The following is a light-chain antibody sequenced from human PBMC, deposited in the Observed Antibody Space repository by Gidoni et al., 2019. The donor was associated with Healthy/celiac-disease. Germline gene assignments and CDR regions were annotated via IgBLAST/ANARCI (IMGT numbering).Light chain of an antibody. CDR2: DVI. J-gene: IGLJ1*01. Sequence: QSALTQPRSVSGSPGQSVTISCTGTSSDVGGYNYVSWYQQHPGKAPKLMIYDVIKRPSGVPDRFSGSKSGNTASLTISGLQAEDEADYYCCSYAGSYADYVFGTGTKVTVL. CDR1: SSDVGGYNY. CDR3: CSYAGSYADYV. V-gene: IGLV2-11*01.